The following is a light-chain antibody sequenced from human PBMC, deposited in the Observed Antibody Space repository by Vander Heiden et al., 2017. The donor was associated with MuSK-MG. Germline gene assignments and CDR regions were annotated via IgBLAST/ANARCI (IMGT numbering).Light chain of an antibody. CDR2: GAS. Sequence: EIILTQSPDTLSLSPGERATLSCRASQAIASSHLAWYQQKPGQAPRLLIYGASSRATGIPDRFSGSGSGTDFTLTISRLEAEDFAVYYCQQYGGSPLFTFGPGTKLD. CDR3: QQYGGSPLFT. CDR1: QAIASSH. J-gene: IGKJ3*01. V-gene: IGKV3-20*01.